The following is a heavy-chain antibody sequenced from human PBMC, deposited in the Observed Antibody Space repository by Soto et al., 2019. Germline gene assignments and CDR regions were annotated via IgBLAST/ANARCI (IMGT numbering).Heavy chain of an antibody. J-gene: IGHJ4*02. CDR3: AIADFGIAPRPIDH. D-gene: IGHD6-6*01. CDR2: IWYDGSNK. V-gene: IGHV3-33*01. CDR1: GFTFSSYG. Sequence: PGGSLRLSCAASGFTFSSYGMHWVRQAPGKGLEWVAVIWYDGSNKYYADSVKGRFTISRDNSKNTLYLQMNSLRAEDTAVYYWAIADFGIAPRPIDHLGPGPLVIRSS.